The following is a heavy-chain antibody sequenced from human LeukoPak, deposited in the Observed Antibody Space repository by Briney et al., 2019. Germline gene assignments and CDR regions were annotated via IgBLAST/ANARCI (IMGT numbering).Heavy chain of an antibody. V-gene: IGHV1-18*01. CDR3: ARGSLTSRSWLTWLVGGVEYFDY. CDR1: GYTFTSYG. CDR2: ISAYNGNT. Sequence: ASVKVSCKASGYTFTSYGISWVRRAPGQGLEWMGWISAYNGNTNYAQKLQGRVTMTTDTSTSTAYMELRSLRSDDTAVYYCARGSLTSRSWLTWLVGGVEYFDYWGQGTLVTVSS. J-gene: IGHJ4*02. D-gene: IGHD6-13*01.